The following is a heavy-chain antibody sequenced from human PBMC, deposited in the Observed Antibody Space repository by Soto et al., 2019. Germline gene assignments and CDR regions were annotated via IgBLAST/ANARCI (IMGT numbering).Heavy chain of an antibody. D-gene: IGHD4-17*01. CDR1: GGYVSNKTDY. J-gene: IGHJ4*02. CDR3: ARTTAVPNTLRSRYFFDY. Sequence: SETQSLTCSVSGGYVSNKTDYWSWIRQPPGKRLEWIGYVYYSGTTNYNPSLKSRVTISVDLSKNQFSLRLSSVTTADTALYYCARTTAVPNTLRSRYFFDYWGQGTLVTVSS. V-gene: IGHV4-61*01. CDR2: VYYSGTT.